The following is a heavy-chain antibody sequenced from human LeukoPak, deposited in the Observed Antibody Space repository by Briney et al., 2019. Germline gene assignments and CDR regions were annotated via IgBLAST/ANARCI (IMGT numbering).Heavy chain of an antibody. CDR1: GFTFRSHA. CDR2: IYENGGTT. D-gene: IGHD2-21*01. CDR3: AKDFRIGYSAHFDY. V-gene: IGHV3-23*01. J-gene: IGHJ4*02. Sequence: GSLRLSCVGSGFTFRSHAMSWVRQAPEKGLEFVSGIYENGGTTYYADSVKGRFSISRDNSKNTLYQQMDSLRGEDTAVYYCAKDFRIGYSAHFDYWGQGALVTVSS.